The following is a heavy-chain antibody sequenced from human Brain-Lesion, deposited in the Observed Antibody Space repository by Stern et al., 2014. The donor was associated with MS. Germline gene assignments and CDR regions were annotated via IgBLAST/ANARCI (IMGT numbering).Heavy chain of an antibody. J-gene: IGHJ5*02. D-gene: IGHD2/OR15-2a*01. CDR2: VSYDGSNK. V-gene: IGHV3-30*18. Sequence: VHLVESGGGVVQPGRPLRLSCVASGFTFGSWAMHWVRQAPGKGLEWVAGVSYDGSNKYYADSVKGRFTISRDNSQNTLYMQMSSLRPEDTAVYYCAKDRQYLTYFFDHWGQGSLVTVSS. CDR3: AKDRQYLTYFFDH. CDR1: GFTFGSWA.